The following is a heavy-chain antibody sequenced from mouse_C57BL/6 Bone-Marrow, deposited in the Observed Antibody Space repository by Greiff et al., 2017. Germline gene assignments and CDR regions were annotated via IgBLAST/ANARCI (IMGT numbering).Heavy chain of an antibody. D-gene: IGHD2-3*01. V-gene: IGHV5-9*01. J-gene: IGHJ4*01. CDR2: ISGGGGNT. CDR3: AREYDGYYYAMDY. CDR1: GFTFSSYT. Sequence: EVKVVESGGGLVKPGGSLKLSCAASGFTFSSYTMSWVRPTPEKRLEWVATISGGGGNTYYPDSVKGRFTISRDNAKNTLYLQMSSLRSEDTALYYCAREYDGYYYAMDYWGQGTSVTVSS.